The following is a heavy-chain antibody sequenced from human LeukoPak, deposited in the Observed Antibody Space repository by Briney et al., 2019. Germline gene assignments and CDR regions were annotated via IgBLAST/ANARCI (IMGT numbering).Heavy chain of an antibody. D-gene: IGHD3-22*01. CDR2: INWNGGST. J-gene: IGHJ4*01. V-gene: IGHV3-20*04. CDR3: ARDRRRGDYYDTSGYRGGYFEP. Sequence: PGGSLRLSCAASGFTFDDYAMSWVRQAPGKGLEWVSGINWNGGSTAYADSVKGRFTISRDNARNSLYLQMNSLRAEDTAFYYCARDRRRGDYYDTSGYRGGYFEPWGQGTLAPVSS. CDR1: GFTFDDYA.